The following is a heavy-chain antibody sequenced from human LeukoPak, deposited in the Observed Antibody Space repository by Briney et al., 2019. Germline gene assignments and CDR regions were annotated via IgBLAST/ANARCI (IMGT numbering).Heavy chain of an antibody. CDR2: IYSGGST. J-gene: IGHJ3*01. CDR3: AREPDPYYYDSSGYYP. D-gene: IGHD3-22*01. CDR1: GFSVSSNY. V-gene: IGHV3-66*01. Sequence: GGSLSLSCATSGFSVSSNYMSWVRQAPGKGLEWVSVIYSGGSTYYADSVKGRFTIPRDNSKNTLYLQMNSLRAEDTAVYYCAREPDPYYYDSSGYYPWGQGTMVTVSS.